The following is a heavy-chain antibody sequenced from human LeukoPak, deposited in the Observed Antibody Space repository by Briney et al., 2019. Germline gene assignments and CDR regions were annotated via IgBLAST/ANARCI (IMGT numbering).Heavy chain of an antibody. V-gene: IGHV1-2*04. CDR2: INPNSGGT. CDR3: ARALPDYYDSSGYGFDY. Sequence: ASVKVSCKASGYTFTGYYMHWVRQAPGQGLEWMGWINPNSGGTNYAQKFQGWVTMTRDTSISTAYMELSRLRSDDTAVYYCARALPDYYDSSGYGFDYWGQGTLVTVSS. J-gene: IGHJ4*02. D-gene: IGHD3-22*01. CDR1: GYTFTGYY.